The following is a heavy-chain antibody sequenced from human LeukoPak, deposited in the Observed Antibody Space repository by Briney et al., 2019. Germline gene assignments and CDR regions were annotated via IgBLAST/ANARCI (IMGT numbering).Heavy chain of an antibody. Sequence: TGGSLRLSCAASGFTFSSYWMSWVRQAPGKGLEWVANIKQDGSAKNYGDSVRGRFTISRDNAKNSLFLQMNNLRAEDTAVYYCARDNGYSSFDCWGQGTLVTVSS. CDR3: ARDNGYSSFDC. CDR2: IKQDGSAK. D-gene: IGHD5-18*01. J-gene: IGHJ4*02. CDR1: GFTFSSYW. V-gene: IGHV3-7*01.